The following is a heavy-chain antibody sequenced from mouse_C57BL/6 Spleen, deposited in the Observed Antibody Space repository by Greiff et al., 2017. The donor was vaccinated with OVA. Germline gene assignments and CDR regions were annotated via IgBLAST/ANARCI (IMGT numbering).Heavy chain of an antibody. J-gene: IGHJ3*01. CDR1: GYAFSSSW. CDR3: ADGEMGFAY. V-gene: IGHV1-82*01. Sequence: VQLQQSGPELVKPGASVKISCKASGYAFSSSWMNWVKQRPGKGLEWIGRIDPGDGDTNYNGKFKGKATLTADKSSSTAYMQLSSLTSEDSAVYFCADGEMGFAYWGQGTLVTVSA. D-gene: IGHD2-3*01. CDR2: IDPGDGDT.